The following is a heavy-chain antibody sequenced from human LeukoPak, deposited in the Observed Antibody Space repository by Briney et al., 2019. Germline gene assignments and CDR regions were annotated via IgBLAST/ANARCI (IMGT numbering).Heavy chain of an antibody. CDR3: ARASGGSRTTCDY. CDR2: INHSGST. CDR1: GGSFSGYY. V-gene: IGHV4-34*01. J-gene: IGHJ4*02. D-gene: IGHD2-15*01. Sequence: PSETLSLTCAVYGGSFSGYYWSWLRQPPGKGLEWIGEINHSGSTNYNPSLKSRVTISEDTSKNQFSLKLSSVTAADTAVYYCARASGGSRTTCDYWGQGTLVTVSS.